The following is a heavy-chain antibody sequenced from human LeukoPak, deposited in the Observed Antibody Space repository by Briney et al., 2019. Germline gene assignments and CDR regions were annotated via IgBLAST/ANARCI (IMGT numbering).Heavy chain of an antibody. CDR1: GYTFTGYY. V-gene: IGHV1-8*02. CDR2: MNPNSGNT. J-gene: IGHJ4*02. D-gene: IGHD2-2*01. Sequence: ASVKVSCKASGYTFTGYYMHWVRQATGQGLEWMGWMNPNSGNTGYAQKFQGRVTMTRNTSISTAYMELSSLRSEDTAVYYCARVSAAIPFDYWGQGTLVTVSS. CDR3: ARVSAAIPFDY.